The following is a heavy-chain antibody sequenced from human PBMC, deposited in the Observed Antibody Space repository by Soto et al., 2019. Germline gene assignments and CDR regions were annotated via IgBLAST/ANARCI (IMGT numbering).Heavy chain of an antibody. V-gene: IGHV3-7*03. D-gene: IGHD2-21*02. J-gene: IGHJ6*02. CDR2: IPQEGSDG. CDR1: GFTLSMYS. CDR3: ARDQLRLPAHDFFYGSDV. Sequence: GGSLRLSCAVSGFTLSMYSMTWVRQAPGKGLEWVAKIPQEGSDGHYVDSVKGRFTISRDNAKNSVYLQTNSLRAEDTAVYYCARDQLRLPAHDFFYGSDVWGQGAKVTVSS.